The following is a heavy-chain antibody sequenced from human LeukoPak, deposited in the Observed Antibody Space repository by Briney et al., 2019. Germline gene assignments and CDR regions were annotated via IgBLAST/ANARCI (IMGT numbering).Heavy chain of an antibody. D-gene: IGHD4-17*01. J-gene: IGHJ3*02. CDR2: ISYDGSNK. V-gene: IGHV3-30-3*01. Sequence: GGSLRLSCAASGFTFSSYAMRWVRQAPGKGLEWVAVISYDGSNKYYADSVKGRFTISRDNSKNTLYLQMNSLRAEDTAVYYCAKDVDYGDYVDAFDIWGQGTMVTVSS. CDR3: AKDVDYGDYVDAFDI. CDR1: GFTFSSYA.